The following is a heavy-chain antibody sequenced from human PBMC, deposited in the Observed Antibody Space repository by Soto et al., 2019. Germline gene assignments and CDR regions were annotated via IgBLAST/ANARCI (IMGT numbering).Heavy chain of an antibody. CDR3: SRGYGCFDP. V-gene: IGHV1-18*01. D-gene: IGHD5-12*01. Sequence: QVQLVQSGVEVKKPGASVKVSCKASGYTFITYGITWVRQAPGQRLEWMGWISVHNGNTNYAQNFQGRVTMTTDTSTSPAYMELMTLRSNYTPLYSCSRGYGCFDPWGQGTLVILSS. J-gene: IGHJ5*02. CDR1: GYTFITYG. CDR2: ISVHNGNT.